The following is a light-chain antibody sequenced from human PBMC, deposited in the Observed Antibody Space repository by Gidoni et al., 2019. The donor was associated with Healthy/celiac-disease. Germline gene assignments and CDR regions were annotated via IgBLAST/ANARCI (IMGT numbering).Light chain of an antibody. CDR2: GAS. Sequence: ELVWTQSPGTMSLSPGDRATLSCRASQSVSRSYLAWYQQKPGQAPRLLIYGASSRATGITDRFSGSGSGTDFTLTISRLEPEDFAVYYCQQYGSSPLTFGGGTKVEIK. J-gene: IGKJ4*01. CDR1: QSVSRSY. CDR3: QQYGSSPLT. V-gene: IGKV3-20*01.